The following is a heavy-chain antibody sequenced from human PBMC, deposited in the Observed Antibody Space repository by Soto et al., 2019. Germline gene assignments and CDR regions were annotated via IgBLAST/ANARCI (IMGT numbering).Heavy chain of an antibody. Sequence: GASVKVSCKASGYTFTSYYMHWVRQAPGQGLEWMGIINPSGGSTSYAQKFQGRVTMTRDTSKNTLYLQMNSLRAEDTAVYYCAKDTYYHDRSGYYIFDYWGQGTPVTVSS. D-gene: IGHD3-22*01. V-gene: IGHV1-46*01. CDR3: AKDTYYHDRSGYYIFDY. CDR2: INPSGGST. CDR1: GYTFTSYY. J-gene: IGHJ4*02.